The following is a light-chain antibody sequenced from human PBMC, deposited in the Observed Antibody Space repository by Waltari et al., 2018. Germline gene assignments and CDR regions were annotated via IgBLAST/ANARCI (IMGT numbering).Light chain of an antibody. Sequence: SYVLTQPPSVSVAPGQTARITCGGNNIERKTVNWYQQRPGQAPVVVVYEDSDRPSRIPGRFSGSNSGNTATLTISRVEVGDEADYYCHVWDRSSDHLGIFGGGTRLTVL. CDR3: HVWDRSSDHLGI. J-gene: IGLJ2*01. CDR1: NIERKT. V-gene: IGLV3-21*02. CDR2: EDS.